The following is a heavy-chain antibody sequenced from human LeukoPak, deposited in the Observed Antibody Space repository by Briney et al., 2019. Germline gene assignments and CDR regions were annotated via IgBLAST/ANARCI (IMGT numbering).Heavy chain of an antibody. CDR2: INPNSGGT. D-gene: IGHD3-3*01. V-gene: IGHV1-2*02. J-gene: IGHJ4*02. CDR3: ARDRAYDREFDS. Sequence: ASVKVSCKASGYTFTGYYMHWCRQPPGQGLDWMGWINPNSGGTNYAQKFQGRVTMTRDTSISTAYMELSRLRSDDTAVYYCARDRAYDREFDSWGQGTLVTVSS. CDR1: GYTFTGYY.